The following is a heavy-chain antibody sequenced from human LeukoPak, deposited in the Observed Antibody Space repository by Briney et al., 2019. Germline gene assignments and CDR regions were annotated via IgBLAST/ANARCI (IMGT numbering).Heavy chain of an antibody. V-gene: IGHV4-4*07. J-gene: IGHJ6*03. CDR2: LYTSGIT. CDR3: ARSTRYSDYYYYMDV. CDR1: GDSISSYY. Sequence: SETLSLTCTVSGDSISSYYWSWIRQPAGKGLEWIGRLYTSGITNYNPSLKSRVTMSVDTSKNQFSLKLSSVTAADTAVYYCARSTRYSDYYYYMDVWGKGTTVTVSS. D-gene: IGHD2-2*01.